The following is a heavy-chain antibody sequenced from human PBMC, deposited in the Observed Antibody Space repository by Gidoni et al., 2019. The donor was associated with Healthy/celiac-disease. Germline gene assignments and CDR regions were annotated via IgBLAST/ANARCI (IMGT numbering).Heavy chain of an antibody. D-gene: IGHD3-9*01. CDR2: TRNKANSYTT. CDR1: GFTFSDHY. V-gene: IGHV3-72*01. J-gene: IGHJ4*02. CDR3: ARVASRYFNY. Sequence: EVQLVESGGGLVQPGGSLRLSCAASGFTFSDHYMDWVRQAPGKGLEWVGRTRNKANSYTTEYAASVKGRFTISRDDSKNSLYLQMNSLKTEDTAVYYCARVASRYFNYWGQGTLVTVSS.